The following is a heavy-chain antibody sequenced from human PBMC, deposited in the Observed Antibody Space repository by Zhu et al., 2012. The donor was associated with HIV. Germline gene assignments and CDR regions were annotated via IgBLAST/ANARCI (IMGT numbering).Heavy chain of an antibody. CDR3: ARLYGSGSFDN. D-gene: IGHD3-10*01. CDR2: INTSGST. V-gene: IGHV4-4*07. CDR1: GGSISSYY. J-gene: IGHJ4*02. Sequence: QVQLQESGPGLVKPSETLSLTCTVSGGSISSYYWSWIRQPAGKGLEWIGRINTSGSTNYNPSLKSRVTVPVDSSENQFSLKLNPVTAADTAVYYCARLYGSGSFDNWGQGTLVTVSS.